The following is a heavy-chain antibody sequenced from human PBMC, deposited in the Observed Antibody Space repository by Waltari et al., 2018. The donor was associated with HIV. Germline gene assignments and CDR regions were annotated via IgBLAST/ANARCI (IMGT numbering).Heavy chain of an antibody. J-gene: IGHJ4*02. V-gene: IGHV3-53*01. D-gene: IGHD2-21*02. CDR3: ARGFGCGGDCYYFDY. Sequence: EVQLVESGGGLIQPGGSLRLSCAASGFSVRSNYISWVRQAPGKGVEWVSVIYGVGRTYYADSVEGRLTISRDNSKNTLYLQMNSLRAEDTAMYYCARGFGCGGDCYYFDYWGQGTLVTVSS. CDR2: IYGVGRT. CDR1: GFSVRSNY.